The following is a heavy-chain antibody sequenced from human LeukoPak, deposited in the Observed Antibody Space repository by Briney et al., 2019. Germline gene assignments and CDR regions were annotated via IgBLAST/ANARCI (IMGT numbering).Heavy chain of an antibody. D-gene: IGHD3-22*01. V-gene: IGHV3-30-3*01. J-gene: IGHJ4*02. CDR2: ISYDGSNK. Sequence: PTGGSLRLSCAASGFTFSSYAMHWVRQAPGKGLEWVAVISYDGSNKYYADSVKGRFTISRDNSKNTLYLQMNSLRAEDTAVYYCARASRITMIVVVAYYFDYWGQGTLVTVSS. CDR3: ARASRITMIVVVAYYFDY. CDR1: GFTFSSYA.